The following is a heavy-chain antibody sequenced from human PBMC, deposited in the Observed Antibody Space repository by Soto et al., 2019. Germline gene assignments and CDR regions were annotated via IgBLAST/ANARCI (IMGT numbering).Heavy chain of an antibody. D-gene: IGHD3-22*01. CDR1: GGSISGSY. Sequence: PSETLSLTCSVSGGSISGSYWSWIRQSPGKGLEWLGYVYYTGSTNYSPSLRSRVSISVDTSKNQFSLKLSSVTAADTAVYYCARERDSSGYYHLFDYWGQGTLVTVSS. J-gene: IGHJ4*02. CDR3: ARERDSSGYYHLFDY. V-gene: IGHV4-59*01. CDR2: VYYTGST.